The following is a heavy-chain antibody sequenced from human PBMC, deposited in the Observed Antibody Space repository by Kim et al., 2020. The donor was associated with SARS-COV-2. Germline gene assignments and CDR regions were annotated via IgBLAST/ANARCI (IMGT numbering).Heavy chain of an antibody. CDR3: ARGGWIQLWFKGGHFDY. J-gene: IGHJ4*01. CDR2: ISYDGSNK. CDR1: GFTFSSYA. Sequence: GGSLRLSCAASGFTFSSYAMHWVRQAPGKGLEWVAVISYDGSNKYYADSVKGRFTISRDNSKNTLYLQMNSLRAEDTAVYYCARGGWIQLWFKGGHFDY. D-gene: IGHD5-18*01. V-gene: IGHV3-30*04.